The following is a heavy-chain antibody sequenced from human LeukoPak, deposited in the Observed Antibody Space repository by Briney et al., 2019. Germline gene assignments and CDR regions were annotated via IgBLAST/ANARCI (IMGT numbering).Heavy chain of an antibody. V-gene: IGHV1-2*02. CDR1: GYTFTGYY. CDR3: ARSPVVLYDFWSGYYFDY. D-gene: IGHD3-3*01. J-gene: IGHJ4*02. CDR2: INPNSGGT. Sequence: EASVKVSCKASGYTFTGYYIHWVRQAPGQGLEWMGWINPNSGGTNYAQKFQGRVTMTRDTSISTAYMELSRLRSDDSAVFYCARSPVVLYDFWSGYYFDYWGQGTLVTVSS.